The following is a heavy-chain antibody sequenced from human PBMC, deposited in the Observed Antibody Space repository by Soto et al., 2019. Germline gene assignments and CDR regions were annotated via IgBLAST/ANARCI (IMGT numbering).Heavy chain of an antibody. CDR2: IWYDGSNK. D-gene: IGHD4-17*01. CDR3: ARSPWGYDYGDYHYYMDV. V-gene: IGHV3-33*01. CDR1: GFTFSSYG. Sequence: GGSLRLSCAASGFTFSSYGMHWVRQAPGKGLEWVAVIWYDGSNKYYADSVKGRFTISRDNSKNTLYLQMNSLRAEDTAVYYCARSPWGYDYGDYHYYMDVWGKGTTVTVSS. J-gene: IGHJ6*03.